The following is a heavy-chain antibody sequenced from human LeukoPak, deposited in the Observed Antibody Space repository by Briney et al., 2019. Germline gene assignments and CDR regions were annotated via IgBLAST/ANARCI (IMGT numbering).Heavy chain of an antibody. D-gene: IGHD3-22*01. V-gene: IGHV3-23*01. J-gene: IGHJ3*02. CDR3: AKERVVVNDAFDI. Sequence: GGSPILSCAASGFTFSNYAMSWVRQAAGRGLEWVSTISSRGDSTHDADSVKGRFTISRDNSKNTLYLQMNSLRAEDTAVYYCAKERVVVNDAFDIWGQGTMVTVSS. CDR2: ISSRGDST. CDR1: GFTFSNYA.